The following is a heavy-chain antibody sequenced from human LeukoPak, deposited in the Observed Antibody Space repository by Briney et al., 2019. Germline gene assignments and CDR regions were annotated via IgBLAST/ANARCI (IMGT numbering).Heavy chain of an antibody. V-gene: IGHV3-23*01. D-gene: IGHD3-3*01. CDR2: ITSAGNT. CDR3: TRELLYHYYEY. CDR1: GXTFSSYA. Sequence: GGSLRLSCAASGXTFSSYAMNWVRQAPGKGLEWVSAITSAGNTYYADSVKGRFTISRDNSKNTLYLQMDSLRTEDTAVYYCTRELLYHYYEYWGQGTLVTVSS. J-gene: IGHJ4*02.